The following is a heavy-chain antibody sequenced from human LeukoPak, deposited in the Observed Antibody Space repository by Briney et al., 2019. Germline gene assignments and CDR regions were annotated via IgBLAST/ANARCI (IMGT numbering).Heavy chain of an antibody. J-gene: IGHJ4*02. V-gene: IGHV3-53*01. CDR1: GFTVSSNY. Sequence: GGSLRLSCAASGFTVSSNYMTWVRQAPGKGLEWVSLIYSGDSTYYADSVKGRFTISRDNSKNTLYLQINSLRAEDTAVYYCARVGYYYDSSGYYYYFDYWGQGTLVTVSS. CDR2: IYSGDST. D-gene: IGHD3-22*01. CDR3: ARVGYYYDSSGYYYYFDY.